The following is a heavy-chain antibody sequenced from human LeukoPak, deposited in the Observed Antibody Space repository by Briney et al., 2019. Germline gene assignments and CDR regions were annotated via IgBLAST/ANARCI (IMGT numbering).Heavy chain of an antibody. CDR2: ISDDGDNK. D-gene: IGHD6-19*01. V-gene: IGHV3-30*03. Sequence: SGGSLRLSCAASGFRFIDYGMHWVRQPPGKGLQWVPFISDDGDNKYYTDSVKGRFTISRDYSKNTLYLQMNSLRADDTAVYYCARGSSGPAFWGQGTLVTVSS. CDR1: GFRFIDYG. J-gene: IGHJ4*02. CDR3: ARGSSGPAF.